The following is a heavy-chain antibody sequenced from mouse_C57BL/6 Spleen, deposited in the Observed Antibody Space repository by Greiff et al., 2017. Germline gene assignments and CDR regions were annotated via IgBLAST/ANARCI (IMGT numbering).Heavy chain of an antibody. Sequence: EVKLMESGGGLVQPGGSLSLSCAASGFTFTDYYMSWVRQPPGKALEWLGFISNKANGYTTEYSASVKGRFTISRDNSQSILYLQMNALRAEDSATYYCARYRRGYFDYWGQGTTLTVSS. CDR1: GFTFTDYY. J-gene: IGHJ2*01. CDR3: ARYRRGYFDY. CDR2: ISNKANGYTT. V-gene: IGHV7-3*01.